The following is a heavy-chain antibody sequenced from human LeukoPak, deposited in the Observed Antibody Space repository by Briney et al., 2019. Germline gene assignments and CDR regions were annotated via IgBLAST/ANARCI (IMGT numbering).Heavy chain of an antibody. V-gene: IGHV4-59*01. CDR2: IYYSGST. D-gene: IGHD3-16*01. CDR3: ARDPSGEWDRFDP. Sequence: SETLSLTCTVSGGSISSYYWSWIRQPSGKGLEWIGYIYYSGSTNYNPSLKSRVTISVDTSKNQFSLKLSSVTAADTAVYYCARDPSGEWDRFDPWGQGTLVTVSS. CDR1: GGSISSYY. J-gene: IGHJ5*02.